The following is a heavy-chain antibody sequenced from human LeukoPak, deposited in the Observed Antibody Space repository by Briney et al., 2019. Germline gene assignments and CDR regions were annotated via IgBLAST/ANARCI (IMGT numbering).Heavy chain of an antibody. D-gene: IGHD6-19*01. V-gene: IGHV1-2*02. CDR3: ARGGSGWSETGY. J-gene: IGHJ4*02. CDR2: INPDSGGT. CDR1: GYSFTGHY. Sequence: ASVKVSCKASGYSFTGHYIHWVRQAPGQGLEWMGWINPDSGGTNYAQKFQGRVTMTRDTSISTAYMEVRRLRSDDTAVYYCARGGSGWSETGYWGQGTLVTVSS.